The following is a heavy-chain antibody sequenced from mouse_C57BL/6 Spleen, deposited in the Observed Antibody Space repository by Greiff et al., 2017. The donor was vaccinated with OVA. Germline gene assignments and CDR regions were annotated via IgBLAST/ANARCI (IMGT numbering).Heavy chain of an antibody. CDR3: ARDGDYDWFAY. CDR1: GYAFTNYL. Sequence: VKLQESGAELVRPGTSVKVSCKASGYAFTNYLIEWVKQRPGQGLEWIGVINPGSGGTNYNEKFKGKATLTADKSSSTAYMQLSSLTSEDSAVYFCARDGDYDWFAYWGQGTLVTVSA. CDR2: INPGSGGT. J-gene: IGHJ3*01. V-gene: IGHV1-54*01. D-gene: IGHD2-4*01.